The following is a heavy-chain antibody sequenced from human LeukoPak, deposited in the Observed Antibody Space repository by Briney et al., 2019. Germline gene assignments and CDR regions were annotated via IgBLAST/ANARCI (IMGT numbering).Heavy chain of an antibody. CDR2: ISWNSGNI. D-gene: IGHD6-19*01. CDR3: AKGKKITVAGLFDY. V-gene: IGHV3-9*01. J-gene: IGHJ4*02. CDR1: GFTFDDSA. Sequence: GRSLRLSCAASGFTFDDSAMHWVRQPPGKGLEWVSGISWNSGNIGYADSVKGRFTISRDNAKNSLYLQMNSLRAEDTALYYCAKGKKITVAGLFDYWGQGTLVTVSS.